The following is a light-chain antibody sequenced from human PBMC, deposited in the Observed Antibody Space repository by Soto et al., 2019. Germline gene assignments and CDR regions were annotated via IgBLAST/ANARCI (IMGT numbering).Light chain of an antibody. CDR2: GAS. J-gene: IGKJ1*01. CDR3: QQYGSSLWT. CDR1: QSVSSY. Sequence: EIALTQSPGTLSLSPGERATLSCRASQSVSSYLAWYQQKPGQAPRLLIYGASSRATGIPDRFSGSGSGTDFTLIISRREPEDFAVYYCQQYGSSLWTFGQGTKVEIK. V-gene: IGKV3-20*01.